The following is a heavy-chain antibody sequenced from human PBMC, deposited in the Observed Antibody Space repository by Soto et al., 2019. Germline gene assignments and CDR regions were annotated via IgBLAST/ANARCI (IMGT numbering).Heavy chain of an antibody. CDR3: TTDTPGPSYYDSSGSDY. D-gene: IGHD3-22*01. J-gene: IGHJ4*02. CDR2: SKSKTDGGTT. Sequence: GGSLRLSCAASGFTFSNAWISWVRQAPGKGLEWVGRSKSKTDGGTTDYAAPVKGRFTISRANSKNTLYLQINSPKTDDTAVYYCTTDTPGPSYYDSSGSDYRGQGTLVTVSS. V-gene: IGHV3-15*01. CDR1: GFTFSNAW.